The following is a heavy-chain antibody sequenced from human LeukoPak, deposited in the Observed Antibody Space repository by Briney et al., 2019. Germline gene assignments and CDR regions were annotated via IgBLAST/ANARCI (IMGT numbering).Heavy chain of an antibody. D-gene: IGHD3-10*01. CDR2: IYYSGST. V-gene: IGHV4-59*01. CDR1: GFSISSYY. Sequence: SETLSLTCTVSGFSISSYYRSWIRQPPGKGLEWIGYIYYSGSTNYNPSLKSRVTISVDTSKNQFSLKLSSVTAADTAVYYCARSPPLWFGELLPRHPFDPWGQGTLVTVSS. CDR3: ARSPPLWFGELLPRHPFDP. J-gene: IGHJ5*02.